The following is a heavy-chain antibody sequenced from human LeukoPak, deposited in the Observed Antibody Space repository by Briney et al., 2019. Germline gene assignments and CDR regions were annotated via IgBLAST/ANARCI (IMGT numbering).Heavy chain of an antibody. CDR3: TRVKLWRAGSGSYSLYYYYMDV. J-gene: IGHJ6*03. Sequence: SETLSLTCAVYGGSFSGYYWSWIRRPPGKGLEWIGEINHSGSTNYNPSLKSRVTISVDTSKNQFSLKLSSVTAADTAVYYCTRVKLWRAGSGSYSLYYYYMDVWGKGTTVTVSS. V-gene: IGHV4-34*01. CDR1: GGSFSGYY. D-gene: IGHD3-10*01. CDR2: INHSGST.